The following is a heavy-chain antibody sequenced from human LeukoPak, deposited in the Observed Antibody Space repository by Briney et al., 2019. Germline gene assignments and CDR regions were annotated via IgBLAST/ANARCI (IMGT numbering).Heavy chain of an antibody. CDR1: GYTFTGYY. CDR2: INPNSGGT. D-gene: IGHD6-13*01. Sequence: ASVKVSCKASGYTFTGYYMHWVRQAPGQGLEWMGWINPNSGGTNYAQKFQGRVTMTRDTSIGTAYMELSRLRSDDTAVYYCARGTPIHSSTWYGNWFDPWGQGTLVTVSS. V-gene: IGHV1-2*02. CDR3: ARGTPIHSSTWYGNWFDP. J-gene: IGHJ5*02.